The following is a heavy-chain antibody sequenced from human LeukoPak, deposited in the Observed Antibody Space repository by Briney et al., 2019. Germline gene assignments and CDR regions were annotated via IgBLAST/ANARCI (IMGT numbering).Heavy chain of an antibody. V-gene: IGHV3-7*01. D-gene: IGHD6-25*01. CDR1: GFTFDTFW. Sequence: GGSLRLSCAASGFTFDTFWMTWVRQAPGKGLEWVANIKEDEYTTYYVDSVEGRFTISRDNSKNTLYLQMNSLRAEDTAVYYCARDCGSSRYIPCDAFDIWGQGTMVTVSS. CDR2: IKEDEYTT. CDR3: ARDCGSSRYIPCDAFDI. J-gene: IGHJ3*02.